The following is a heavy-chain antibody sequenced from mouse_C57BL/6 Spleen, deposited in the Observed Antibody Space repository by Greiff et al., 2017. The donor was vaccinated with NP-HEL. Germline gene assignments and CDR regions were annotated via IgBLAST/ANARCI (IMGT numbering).Heavy chain of an antibody. CDR1: GYTFTSYW. V-gene: IGHV1-64*01. CDR3: AREIITTLVARSFDY. CDR2: IHPNSGST. Sequence: QVQLQQPGAELVKPGASVKLSCKASGYTFTSYWMHWVKQRPGQGLEWIGMIHPNSGSTNYNEKFKSKATLTVDKSSSTAYMQLSSLTSEDSAVYYCAREIITTLVARSFDYWGQGTTLTVSS. J-gene: IGHJ2*01. D-gene: IGHD1-1*01.